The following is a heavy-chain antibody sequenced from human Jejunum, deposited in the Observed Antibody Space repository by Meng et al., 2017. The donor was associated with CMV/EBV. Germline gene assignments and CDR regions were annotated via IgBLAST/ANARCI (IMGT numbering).Heavy chain of an antibody. Sequence: CVASGFSVSSHYMPWVRQAPGKGLEWVSVIYTGGSTYYADSVKGRFTISRDNSKNTLYLQMNSLRAEDTAVYYCAREGPPYGSDLWGQGTLVTVSS. CDR1: GFSVSSHY. J-gene: IGHJ5*02. D-gene: IGHD3-10*01. CDR3: AREGPPYGSDL. V-gene: IGHV3-53*01. CDR2: IYTGGST.